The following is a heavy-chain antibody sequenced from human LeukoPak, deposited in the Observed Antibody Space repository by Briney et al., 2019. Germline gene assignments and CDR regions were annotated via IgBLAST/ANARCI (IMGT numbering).Heavy chain of an antibody. Sequence: ASVKVSCKASGYTFTGYYMHWVRQAPGQGLEWMGIINPSGGSTSYAQKFQGRVTMTRDMSTSTVYMELSSLRSEDTAVYYCARVRGFGELFSENYYYYMDVWGKGTTVTVSS. D-gene: IGHD3-10*01. CDR2: INPSGGST. CDR3: ARVRGFGELFSENYYYYMDV. J-gene: IGHJ6*03. CDR1: GYTFTGYY. V-gene: IGHV1-46*01.